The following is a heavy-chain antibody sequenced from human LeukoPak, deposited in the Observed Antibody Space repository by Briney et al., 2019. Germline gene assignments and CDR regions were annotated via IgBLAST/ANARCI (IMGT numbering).Heavy chain of an antibody. CDR2: INHSGGT. CDR3: ARHSVGSGYYRGFGY. D-gene: IGHD3-22*01. J-gene: IGHJ4*02. Sequence: SETLSLTSAVYGGSFSGFYWSWIRQPPGKGLEWIVEINHSGGTYYYPSLKNRVTISADTSKNQFTLKLSSVTAADTAVYYCARHSVGSGYYRGFGYWGQGTLVTVSS. CDR1: GGSFSGFY. V-gene: IGHV4-34*01.